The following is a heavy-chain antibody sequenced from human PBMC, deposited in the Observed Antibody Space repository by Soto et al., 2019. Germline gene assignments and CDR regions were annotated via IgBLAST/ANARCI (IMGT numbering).Heavy chain of an antibody. CDR2: IYYSGST. V-gene: IGHV4-59*01. CDR3: ARGRERRGYCSGGSCYPFGDYYYMDV. Sequence: ASGTPSLTCTLPGCSISNYYWSSIPQPPRKRLEWIGYIYYSGSTNYNPSLKSRVTISVDTSKNQFSLKLSSVTAADTAVYYCARGRERRGYCSGGSCYPFGDYYYMDVWGKGTTVT. CDR1: GCSISNYY. D-gene: IGHD2-15*01. J-gene: IGHJ6*03.